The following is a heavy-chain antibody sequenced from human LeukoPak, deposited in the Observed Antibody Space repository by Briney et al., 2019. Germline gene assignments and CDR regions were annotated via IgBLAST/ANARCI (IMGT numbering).Heavy chain of an antibody. CDR2: ISWNSGSI. Sequence: PGRSLRLSCAASGFTFDDYAMHWVRQAPGKGLEWVSGISWNSGSIGYADSVKGRFTISRDNAKNSLYLQMNSLRAEDTAVYYCARAAPADYWGQGTLVTVSS. CDR3: ARAAPADY. V-gene: IGHV3-9*01. J-gene: IGHJ4*02. CDR1: GFTFDDYA. D-gene: IGHD6-6*01.